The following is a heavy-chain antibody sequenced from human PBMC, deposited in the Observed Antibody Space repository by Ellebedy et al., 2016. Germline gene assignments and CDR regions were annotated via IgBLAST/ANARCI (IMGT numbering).Heavy chain of an antibody. V-gene: IGHV3-23*01. CDR2: IGGSGGAT. D-gene: IGHD1-26*01. CDR3: AKVSTGIVGAASSSFDY. CDR1: GLTFSNCA. J-gene: IGHJ4*02. Sequence: GESLKISXAASGLTFSNCAMSWVRQAPGTALEWVSSIGGSGGATYYADSVKGRFTISRDNSKNTLYLQMNSLRAEDTAVYSCAKVSTGIVGAASSSFDYWGQGTLVTVSS.